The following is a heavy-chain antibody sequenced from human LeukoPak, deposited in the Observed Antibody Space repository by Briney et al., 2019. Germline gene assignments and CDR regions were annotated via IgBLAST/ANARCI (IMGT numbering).Heavy chain of an antibody. V-gene: IGHV1-2*02. J-gene: IGHJ4*02. CDR2: INPNSGGK. CDR1: GYTFTGYY. Sequence: ASVKVSCKASGYTFTGYYIHWVRQAPGQGLEWMGWINPNSGGKNYAQKFQGRVTMTSDTSISTAYMELSRLRSDDTAVYYCATYVWGNLTFDYWGQGTLVTVSS. D-gene: IGHD3-16*01. CDR3: ATYVWGNLTFDY.